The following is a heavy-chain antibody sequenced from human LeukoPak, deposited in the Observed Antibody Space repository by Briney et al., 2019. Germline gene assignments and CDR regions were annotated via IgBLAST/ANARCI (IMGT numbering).Heavy chain of an antibody. CDR2: INHSGST. V-gene: IGHV4-34*01. J-gene: IGHJ5*02. CDR1: GGSFSGYY. Sequence: PSETLSLTCAVYGGSFSGYYWSWIRQPPGKGLEWIGEINHSGSTNYNPSLKSRVTISVDASKNQFSLKLSSVTAADTAVYYCARRVVGVVVVAAIADCFDPWGQGTLVTVSS. CDR3: ARRVVGVVVVAAIADCFDP. D-gene: IGHD2-15*01.